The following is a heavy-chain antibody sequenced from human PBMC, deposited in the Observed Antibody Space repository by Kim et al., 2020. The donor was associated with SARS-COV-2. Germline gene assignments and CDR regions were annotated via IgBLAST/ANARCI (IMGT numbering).Heavy chain of an antibody. D-gene: IGHD2-2*02. CDR1: GYTFSNYW. Sequence: GESLKISCKASGYTFSNYWISWVRQMPGKGLEWMGRIDPNASYASYSPSFQGHVTISADKSISTVYVQWTSLRASDTAMYYCVKHKYTYDDRGCFDPWGQGTLVTVSS. CDR3: VKHKYTYDDRGCFDP. CDR2: IDPNASYA. J-gene: IGHJ5*02. V-gene: IGHV5-10-1*01.